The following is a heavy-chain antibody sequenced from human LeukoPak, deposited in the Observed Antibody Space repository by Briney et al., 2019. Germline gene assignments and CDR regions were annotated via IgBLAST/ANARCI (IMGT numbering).Heavy chain of an antibody. CDR3: AREGGYYGSGSYYHYYYMDV. CDR1: GGSISNGSYY. CDR2: IYTSGST. V-gene: IGHV4-61*02. J-gene: IGHJ6*03. D-gene: IGHD3-10*01. Sequence: PSQTLSLTCTVSGGSISNGSYYWSWIRQPAGKGLEWIGRIYTSGSTNYNPSLKSRVTISVDTSKNQFSLKLSSVTAADTAVYYCAREGGYYGSGSYYHYYYMDVWGKGTTVTISS.